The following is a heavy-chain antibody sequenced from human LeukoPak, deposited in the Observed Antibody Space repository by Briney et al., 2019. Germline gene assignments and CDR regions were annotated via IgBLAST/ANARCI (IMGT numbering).Heavy chain of an antibody. V-gene: IGHV1-18*04. CDR2: ISAYNGNT. D-gene: IGHD6-19*01. J-gene: IGHJ6*04. CDR1: GYTFTSYG. Sequence: GASVKVSCKASGYTFTSYGISWVRQAPGQGLEWMGWISAYNGNTNYAQKLQGRVTMTTDTSTSTAYMELRSLRSDDTAVYYCARVNMSSGWPNYYYYGMDVWGKGTTVTVSS. CDR3: ARVNMSSGWPNYYYYGMDV.